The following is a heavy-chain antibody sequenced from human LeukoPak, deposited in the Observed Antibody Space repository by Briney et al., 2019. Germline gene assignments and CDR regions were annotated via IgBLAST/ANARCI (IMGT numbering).Heavy chain of an antibody. V-gene: IGHV3-23*01. D-gene: IGHD6-13*01. CDR1: GFTFSSYA. CDR2: ISGSGIST. Sequence: GGSLRLSCAASGFTFSSYAMNWVRQAPGKGLEWVSHISGSGISTYYADSVKGRFTISRDNSKNTLYLQMNSLRAEDTAVYYCAKDRSIAAGDDAFDIWGQGTMVTVSS. CDR3: AKDRSIAAGDDAFDI. J-gene: IGHJ3*02.